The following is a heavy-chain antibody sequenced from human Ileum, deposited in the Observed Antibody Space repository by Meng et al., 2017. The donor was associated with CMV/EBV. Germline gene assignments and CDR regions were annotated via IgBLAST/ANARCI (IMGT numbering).Heavy chain of an antibody. CDR1: GFSFSSYA. CDR3: DGSDY. CDR2: ISDSAHRT. V-gene: IGHV3-23*01. D-gene: IGHD5-24*01. Sequence: GGSLRLSCAASGFSFSSYAMSWVRQAPGKGLEWVSTISDSAHRTHYADSVRGRFTISRDNSKNTLYLQMSNLRAEDTAIYYCDGSDYWGQGTMVTVSS. J-gene: IGHJ4*02.